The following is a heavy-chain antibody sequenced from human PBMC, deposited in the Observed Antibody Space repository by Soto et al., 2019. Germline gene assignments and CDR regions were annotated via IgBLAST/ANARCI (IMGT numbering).Heavy chain of an antibody. V-gene: IGHV4-59*01. CDR3: ARDGAIYDFWSGYYPTGGAFDI. J-gene: IGHJ3*02. Sequence: QVQLQESGPGLVKPSETLSLTCTVSGGSISSYYWSWIRQPPGKGLEWIGYIYYSGSTNYHPSLKSRVTISVDTSKNQCSLKLSSVTAADTAVYYCARDGAIYDFWSGYYPTGGAFDIWGQGTMVTVSS. CDR2: IYYSGST. D-gene: IGHD3-3*01. CDR1: GGSISSYY.